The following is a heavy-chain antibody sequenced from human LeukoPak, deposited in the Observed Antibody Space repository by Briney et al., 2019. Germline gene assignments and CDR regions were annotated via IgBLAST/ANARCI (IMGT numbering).Heavy chain of an antibody. V-gene: IGHV1-18*01. D-gene: IGHD3-3*01. CDR3: ARSPKDFWSGYYAGGAFDI. CDR2: XSAYNGNT. Sequence: QXLEXXXWXSAYNGNTNYAQKLQGRVTMTTDTSTSTAYMELRSLRSDDTAVYYCARSPKDFWSGYYAGGAFDIWGQGTMVTVSS. J-gene: IGHJ3*02.